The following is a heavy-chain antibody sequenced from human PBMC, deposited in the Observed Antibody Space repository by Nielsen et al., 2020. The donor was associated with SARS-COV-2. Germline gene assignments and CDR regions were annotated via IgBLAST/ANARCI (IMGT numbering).Heavy chain of an antibody. CDR2: IYYSGST. CDR1: GGSFSSYY. D-gene: IGHD3-10*01. Sequence: SETLSLTCAVYGGSFSSYYWSWIRQPPGKGLEWIGYIYYSGSTNYNPSLKSRVTISVDTSKNQFSLKLSSVTAADTAVYYCARRYYYGSGSYYPGDVWGKGTTVTVSS. J-gene: IGHJ6*04. CDR3: ARRYYYGSGSYYPGDV. V-gene: IGHV4-59*01.